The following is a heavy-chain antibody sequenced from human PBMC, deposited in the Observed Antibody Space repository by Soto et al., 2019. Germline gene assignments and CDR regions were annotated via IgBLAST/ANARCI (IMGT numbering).Heavy chain of an antibody. CDR1: GGSIRSGGYY. D-gene: IGHD3-10*01. CDR3: ARYDSGALDY. J-gene: IGHJ4*02. CDR2: IYYSGSA. V-gene: IGHV4-31*01. Sequence: QMQLQESGPGLVKPSQTLSLTCTVSGGSIRSGGYYWTWIRQHPGKGLEWIGYIYYSGSAYYSPSLKXXVXIXXDTSRNQFSLKLSSVTAADTAVYYCARYDSGALDYWGQGTLVTVSS.